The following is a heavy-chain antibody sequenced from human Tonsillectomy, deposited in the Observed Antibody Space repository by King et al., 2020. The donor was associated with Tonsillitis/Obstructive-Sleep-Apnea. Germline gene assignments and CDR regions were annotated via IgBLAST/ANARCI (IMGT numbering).Heavy chain of an antibody. J-gene: IGHJ4*02. CDR2: IYHSGST. CDR1: GGSISTINW. CDR3: ASRGWQAGSFFDY. Sequence: PLQESGPGLVKPSGTLSLTCAVSGGSISTINWWSWVRQPPGKGLEWIGEIYHSGSTNYNPSLNSRVTISVDKSKNQFSLKLSSVTAADTAVYYCASRGWQAGSFFDYWGQGTLVTVSS. V-gene: IGHV4-4*02. D-gene: IGHD1-26*01.